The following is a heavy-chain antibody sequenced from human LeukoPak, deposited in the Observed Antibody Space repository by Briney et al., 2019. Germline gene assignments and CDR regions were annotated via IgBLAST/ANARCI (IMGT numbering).Heavy chain of an antibody. J-gene: IGHJ3*02. Sequence: GGSLRLSCAASGFTFSSYAMHWVRQAPGKGLEYVSAISSNGGSTYYANSVKGRFTISRDNSKNTLYLQMGSLRAEDMAVYYCARDGGSRQETLACNAFDIWGQGTMVTVSS. CDR1: GFTFSSYA. CDR3: ARDGGSRQETLACNAFDI. V-gene: IGHV3-64*01. CDR2: ISSNGGST. D-gene: IGHD1-26*01.